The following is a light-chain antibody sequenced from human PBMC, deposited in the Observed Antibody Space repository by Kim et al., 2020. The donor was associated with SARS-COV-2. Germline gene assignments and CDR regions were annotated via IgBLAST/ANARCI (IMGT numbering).Light chain of an antibody. Sequence: PGQTASFTCSGDKLGDKYACWYQQKPGQSPVLVIYQDSKRPSGIPERFSGSNSGNTATLTISGTQAMDEADYYCQAWDSSTAHWVFGGGTQLTVL. CDR2: QDS. CDR3: QAWDSSTAHWV. V-gene: IGLV3-1*01. J-gene: IGLJ3*02. CDR1: KLGDKY.